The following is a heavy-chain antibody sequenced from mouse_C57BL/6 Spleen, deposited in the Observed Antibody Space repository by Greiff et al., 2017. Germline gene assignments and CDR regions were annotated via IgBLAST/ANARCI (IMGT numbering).Heavy chain of an antibody. CDR2: IVPGSGST. V-gene: IGHV1-9*01. CDR1: GYTFNGYW. Sequence: QVQLKQSGAELMKPGASVKLSCTATGYTFNGYWIAWVKQRPGHGLEWIGEIVPGSGSTNYNEKFKGKATFTADTTSNTAYMQLSSLTTEDSAIYYCARSGGYDAFDYWGQGTTLTVSS. CDR3: ARSGGYDAFDY. J-gene: IGHJ2*01. D-gene: IGHD2-2*01.